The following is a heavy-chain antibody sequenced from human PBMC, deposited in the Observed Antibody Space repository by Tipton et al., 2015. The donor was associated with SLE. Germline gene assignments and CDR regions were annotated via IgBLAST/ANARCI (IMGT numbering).Heavy chain of an antibody. D-gene: IGHD6-13*01. CDR3: ARAGGGYSISRYYYYYGMDV. Sequence: QVQLVQSGAEVKKPGSSVKVSCKASGGTFSSYAISWVRQAPGQGLEWMGWISAYNGNTNYAQKFQGRVTMTTDTSTSTAYMELSSLRSEDTAVYYCARAGGGYSISRYYYYYGMDVWGQGTTVTVSS. CDR2: ISAYNGNT. V-gene: IGHV1-18*01. CDR1: GGTFSSYA. J-gene: IGHJ6*02.